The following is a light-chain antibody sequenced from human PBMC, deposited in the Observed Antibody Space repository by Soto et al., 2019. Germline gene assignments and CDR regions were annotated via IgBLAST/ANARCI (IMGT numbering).Light chain of an antibody. J-gene: IGLJ1*01. CDR2: VNS. Sequence: QSVLTQLPSVSGAPGKRVTISCTGSSSNIGAHYEIHWYQQLPGTAPKLLIYVNSNRPSGVPDRFSGSKSGTSASLAITGLQAENVADYYCQSYDNILTVYVFGTGTKATVL. CDR1: SSNIGAHYE. CDR3: QSYDNILTVYV. V-gene: IGLV1-40*01.